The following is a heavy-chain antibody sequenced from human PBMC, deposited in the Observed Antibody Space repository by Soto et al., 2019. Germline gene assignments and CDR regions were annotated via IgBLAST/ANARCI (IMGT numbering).Heavy chain of an antibody. D-gene: IGHD3-10*01. Sequence: EVQLVESGGGLIQPGGSLRLSCAVSGFTVSNNYMSWVRQAPGKGLEGVSVIYSGGYTAYGDSVKGRFTISRDNSKNTLYLKMKTLGAAARALFYWATTRGGGGYWGQGTLVTVSS. J-gene: IGHJ4*02. V-gene: IGHV3-53*01. CDR3: ATTRGGGGY. CDR1: GFTVSNNY. CDR2: IYSGGYT.